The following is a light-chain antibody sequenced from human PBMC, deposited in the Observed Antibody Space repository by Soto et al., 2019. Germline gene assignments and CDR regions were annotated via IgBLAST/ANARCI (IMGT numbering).Light chain of an antibody. CDR3: QQYASIPLT. CDR2: WAS. V-gene: IGKV4-1*01. Sequence: DIVMTQSPDSLAVSLGERATINCKSSQSILHSSNNKNYLAWYQKKPGQPPKLLIYWASTRESGVPDRFSGSGSGTEFALTISSLQAEDVAIEYCQQYASIPLTFGGGTKVEIK. CDR1: QSILHSSNNKNY. J-gene: IGKJ4*01.